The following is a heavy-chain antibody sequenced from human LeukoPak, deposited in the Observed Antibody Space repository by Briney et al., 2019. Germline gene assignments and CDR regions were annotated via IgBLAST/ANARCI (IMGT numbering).Heavy chain of an antibody. CDR2: ISSSTSYI. J-gene: IGHJ4*02. CDR1: GFTFSSYS. V-gene: IGHV3-21*04. D-gene: IGHD3-22*01. CDR3: ATPLDYYDTSGYHQGGD. Sequence: GGSLRLSCAASGFTFSSYSMNWIRQAPGKGLEWVSSISSSTSYIYYADSVKGRFTISKDNAKNSLYLQMNSLRAEDTAVYYCATPLDYYDTSGYHQGGDWGQGTLVTVSS.